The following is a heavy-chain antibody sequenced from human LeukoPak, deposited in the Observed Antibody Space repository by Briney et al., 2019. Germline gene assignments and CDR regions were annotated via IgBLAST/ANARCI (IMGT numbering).Heavy chain of an antibody. CDR2: ISSSRSYI. V-gene: IGHV3-21*01. D-gene: IGHD3-9*01. CDR3: ARTYYDILTGYYLSAFDI. J-gene: IGHJ3*02. Sequence: PGGSLRPSCAASGFTFSSYSMNWVRQAPGKGLEWVSSISSSRSYICYADSVKGRFTISRDNAKNSLYLQMNSLRAEDTAVYYCARTYYDILTGYYLSAFDIWGQGTMVTVSS. CDR1: GFTFSSYS.